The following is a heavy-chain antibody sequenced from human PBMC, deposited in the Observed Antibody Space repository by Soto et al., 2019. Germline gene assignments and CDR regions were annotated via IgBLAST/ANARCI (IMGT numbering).Heavy chain of an antibody. V-gene: IGHV4-30-4*01. CDR1: GGSISSGDYY. J-gene: IGHJ4*02. Sequence: QVQLQESGPGLVKPSQTLSLTCTVSGGSISSGDYYWSWIRQPPGKGLEWIGYIYYSGSTYYNPSLKSRVTISVDTSKNPFSLKLSSVTAEEPAVYYCARGIPLSHVLLWFGELSYYFDYWGQGTLVTVSS. CDR3: ARGIPLSHVLLWFGELSYYFDY. CDR2: IYYSGST. D-gene: IGHD3-10*01.